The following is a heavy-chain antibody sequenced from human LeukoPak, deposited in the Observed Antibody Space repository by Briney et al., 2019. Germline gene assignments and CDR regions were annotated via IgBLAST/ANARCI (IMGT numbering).Heavy chain of an antibody. V-gene: IGHV3-21*01. J-gene: IGHJ6*04. Sequence: GGSLRLSCAASGFTFSSYSMNWVRQAPGKGLEWASSISSSSSYIYYADSVKGRFTISRDNAKNSLYLQMNSLRAEDTAVYYCARAEAAAKHYYYGMDVWGKGTTVTVSS. D-gene: IGHD6-13*01. CDR1: GFTFSSYS. CDR3: ARAEAAAKHYYYGMDV. CDR2: ISSSSSYI.